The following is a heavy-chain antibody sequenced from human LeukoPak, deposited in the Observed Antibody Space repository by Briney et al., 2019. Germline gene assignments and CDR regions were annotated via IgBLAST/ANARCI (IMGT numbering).Heavy chain of an antibody. CDR2: IYYSGST. J-gene: IGHJ4*02. CDR3: ARVGSKHYDFWSGYPW. D-gene: IGHD3-3*01. Sequence: PSETLSLTCTVSGGSISSSSYYWGWIRQPPEKGLEWIGSIYYSGSTYYNPSLKSRVTMSVDTSKNQFSLKLSSVTAADTAVYYCARVGSKHYDFWSGYPWWGQGTLVTVSS. CDR1: GGSISSSSYY. V-gene: IGHV4-39*01.